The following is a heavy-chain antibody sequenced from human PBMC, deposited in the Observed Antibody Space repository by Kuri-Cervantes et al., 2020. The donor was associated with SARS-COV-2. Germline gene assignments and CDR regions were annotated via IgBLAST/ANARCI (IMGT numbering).Heavy chain of an antibody. CDR1: GGTFSSYT. CDR3: ARGVSYYGSGSFWI. Sequence: ASVKVSCKASGGTFSSYTISWVRQAPGQGLEWMGIINPSGGSTSYAQKFQGRVTMTRDTSTSTVYMELGSLRSEDTAVYYCARGVSYYGSGSFWIWGQGTLVTVSS. V-gene: IGHV1-46*01. J-gene: IGHJ4*02. CDR2: INPSGGST. D-gene: IGHD3-10*01.